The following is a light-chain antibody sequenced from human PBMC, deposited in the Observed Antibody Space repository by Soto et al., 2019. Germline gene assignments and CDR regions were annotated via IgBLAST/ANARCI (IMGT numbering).Light chain of an antibody. V-gene: IGKV3-11*01. CDR1: QSVSSY. CDR2: DAS. Sequence: EIGLTQSPATLSLSPGERATLSGRASQSVSSYLAWYQQKPGQAPRLLIYDASNRATGIPARFSGSGSGTDFTLTISSLEPEDFAVYYCQQRSNWYTFGQGTKLEIK. J-gene: IGKJ2*01. CDR3: QQRSNWYT.